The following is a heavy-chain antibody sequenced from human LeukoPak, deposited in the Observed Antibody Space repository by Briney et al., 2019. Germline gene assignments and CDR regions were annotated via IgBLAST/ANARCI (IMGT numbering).Heavy chain of an antibody. D-gene: IGHD4-17*01. V-gene: IGHV1-69*13. Sequence: ASVKVSCKASGGTFSSYAISWVRQAPGQGLEWMGGIIPIFGTANYAQKFQGRVTITADESTSTAYMELSRLRSDDTAVYYCARLATTVTGYWGQGTLVTVSS. CDR3: ARLATTVTGY. CDR2: IIPIFGTA. CDR1: GGTFSSYA. J-gene: IGHJ4*02.